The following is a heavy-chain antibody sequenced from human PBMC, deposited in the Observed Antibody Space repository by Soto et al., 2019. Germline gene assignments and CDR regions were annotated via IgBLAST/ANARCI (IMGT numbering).Heavy chain of an antibody. J-gene: IGHJ4*02. D-gene: IGHD5-12*01. CDR2: IYWDDDK. CDR3: TLSTIVGTILRFDF. V-gene: IGHV2-5*02. CDR1: GFSLSTSGVG. Sequence: QITLKESGPTLVKPTQTLTLTCTLSGFSLSTSGVGVGWIRQPPGKALEWLALIYWDDDKRYSPSLKSRVTITTDATKNQVAPTMTNMDPVDTATYYCTLSTIVGTILRFDFWGQGTLVTVSS.